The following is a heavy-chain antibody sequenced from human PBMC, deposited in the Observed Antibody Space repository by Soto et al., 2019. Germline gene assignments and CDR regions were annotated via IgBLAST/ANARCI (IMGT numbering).Heavy chain of an antibody. V-gene: IGHV4-31*03. Sequence: PSETLSLTCTVSGGSISSGGYYWSWIRQHPGKGLEWIGYIYYSGSTYYNPSLKSRVTISVDTSKNQFSLKLSPVTAADTAVYYCARDQILDSSSWSSYYYYGMDVWGQGTTVTVSS. CDR3: ARDQILDSSSWSSYYYYGMDV. CDR2: IYYSGST. J-gene: IGHJ6*02. D-gene: IGHD6-13*01. CDR1: GGSISSGGYY.